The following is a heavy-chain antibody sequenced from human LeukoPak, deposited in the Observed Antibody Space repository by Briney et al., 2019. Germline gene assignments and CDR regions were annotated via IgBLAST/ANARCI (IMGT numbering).Heavy chain of an antibody. CDR1: GFTFSSYA. J-gene: IGHJ4*02. CDR3: AREGVYYDILTGYSHFDY. D-gene: IGHD3-9*01. Sequence: GGSLRLSCAASGFTFSSYAMSWVRQAPGKGLEWVSAISGSGGSTYYADSVKGRFTISRDNAKNTLYLQMNSLGAEDTAVYYCAREGVYYDILTGYSHFDYWGQGTLVTVSS. CDR2: ISGSGGST. V-gene: IGHV3-23*01.